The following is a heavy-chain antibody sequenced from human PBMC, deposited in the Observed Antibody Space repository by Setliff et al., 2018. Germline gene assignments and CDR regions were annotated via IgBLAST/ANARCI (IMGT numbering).Heavy chain of an antibody. D-gene: IGHD2-8*02. Sequence: GGSLRLSCAASGFTFTSYWMSWVRQAPGKGLEWVANIKQNGIAKYYVDSVEGRFTISRDNAKSSLFLQMDSLRVEYTAVYYCTRASMGGGSYWWDYWGQGTLVTVSS. CDR3: TRASMGGGSYWWDY. J-gene: IGHJ4*02. V-gene: IGHV3-7*01. CDR2: IKQNGIAK. CDR1: GFTFTSYW.